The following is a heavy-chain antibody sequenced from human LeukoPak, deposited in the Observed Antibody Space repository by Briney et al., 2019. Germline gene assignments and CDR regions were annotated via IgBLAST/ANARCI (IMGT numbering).Heavy chain of an antibody. Sequence: GGSLRLSCAGSGFTFSNYWMTWVRQAPGKGLEWVANIKQDGSEKYYVGSVKGRFTVSRDNAKGSLFLQMNSLRAEDTAVYYCARWLTSTFRHFYYYYGLDVWGQGTTVTVSS. CDR1: GFTFSNYW. CDR2: IKQDGSEK. V-gene: IGHV3-7*01. CDR3: ARWLTSTFRHFYYYYGLDV. D-gene: IGHD2-2*01. J-gene: IGHJ6*02.